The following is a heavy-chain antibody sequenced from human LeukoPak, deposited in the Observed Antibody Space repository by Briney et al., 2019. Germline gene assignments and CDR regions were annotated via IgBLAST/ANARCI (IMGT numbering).Heavy chain of an antibody. J-gene: IGHJ4*02. V-gene: IGHV4-59*12. D-gene: IGHD2-15*01. CDR2: IFYTGFT. CDR1: DGSISDSY. Sequence: SETLSLTCTVSDGSISDSYWSWIRQSPGKGLEWIGYIFYTGFTHYNPSLESRVTISVDTSKKQFSLRLNSVTAADTAVYYCAREKLSLLDYWGQGTPVTVSS. CDR3: AREKLSLLDY.